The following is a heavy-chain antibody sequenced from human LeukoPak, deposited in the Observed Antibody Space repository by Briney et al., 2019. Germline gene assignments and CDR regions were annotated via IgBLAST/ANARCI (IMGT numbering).Heavy chain of an antibody. CDR2: IYYSGST. V-gene: IGHV4-59*01. CDR1: GGSISSYY. CDR3: ARGYGMTTVTKGRWYFDL. J-gene: IGHJ2*01. Sequence: SETLSLTCTVSGGSISSYYWSWIRQPPGKGLEWIGYIYYSGSTNYNPSLKSRVTISVDTSKNQSSLKLSSVTAADTAVYYCARGYGMTTVTKGRWYFDLWGRGTLVTVSS. D-gene: IGHD4-17*01.